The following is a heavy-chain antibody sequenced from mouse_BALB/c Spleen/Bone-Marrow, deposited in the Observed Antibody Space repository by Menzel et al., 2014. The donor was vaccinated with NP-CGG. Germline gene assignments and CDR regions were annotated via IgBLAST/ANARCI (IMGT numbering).Heavy chain of an antibody. CDR1: GYAFSFYW. V-gene: IGHV1-80*01. CDR2: IYPGDGDT. Sequence: QVQLKESGAELVRPGSSVKISCKTSGYAFSFYWMNWVKPRPGQGLEWIGQIYPGDGDTNYNGKFKGKATLTADTSSGTAYMQLSSLTSEDSAVYFCARAGLSTDYWGQGTSLTVSS. J-gene: IGHJ2*02. D-gene: IGHD1-1*01. CDR3: ARAGLSTDY.